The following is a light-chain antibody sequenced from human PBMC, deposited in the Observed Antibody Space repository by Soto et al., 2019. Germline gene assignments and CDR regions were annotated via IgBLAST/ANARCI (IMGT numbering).Light chain of an antibody. CDR3: KSYTGINNWV. V-gene: IGLV2-8*01. CDR1: SSDVGGYNY. Sequence: QSALTQPPSASGSPGQSVTISCTGTSSDVGGYNYVSWYQQHPGKAPKVMIYEVNKRPSGVPDRFSGSKSGNTASLTVSGLQAEDEADYHCKSYTGINNWVFGGGTKLTVL. CDR2: EVN. J-gene: IGLJ3*02.